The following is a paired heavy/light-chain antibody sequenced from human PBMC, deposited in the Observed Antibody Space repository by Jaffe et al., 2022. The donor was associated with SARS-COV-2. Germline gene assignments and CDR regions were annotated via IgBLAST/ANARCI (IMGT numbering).Light chain of an antibody. Sequence: DIVMTQSPLSLPVTPGEPASISCRSSQSLLHSNGYNYLDWYLQKPGQSPQLLIYLGSDRASGVPDRFSGSGSGTDFTLQISRVEAEDVGVYYCMQALRPPHTFGQGTKLEIK. J-gene: IGKJ2*01. V-gene: IGKV2-28*01. CDR3: MQALRPPHT. CDR1: QSLLHSNGYNY. CDR2: LGS.
Heavy chain of an antibody. CDR1: GFTLSSYW. Sequence: EVQLVESGGGLVQPGGSLRLSCEASGFTLSSYWMHWVRQVPGKGLMWVSRISPDGSSASYADSVKGRFTISRDNAKNTLYLQIYSLRAEDTAVYYCVRYTSGNAYNPAGDDYWGQGTLVTVSS. V-gene: IGHV3-74*01. J-gene: IGHJ4*02. CDR2: ISPDGSSA. D-gene: IGHD3-10*01. CDR3: VRYTSGNAYNPAGDDY.